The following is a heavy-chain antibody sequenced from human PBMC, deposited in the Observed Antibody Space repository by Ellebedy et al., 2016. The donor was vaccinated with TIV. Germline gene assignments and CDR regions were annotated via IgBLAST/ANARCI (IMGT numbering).Heavy chain of an antibody. Sequence: GESLKISCAASASGFTFTFSSYAMHWVRQAPGQGLEWMGWINPNSGGTNYAQKFQGRVTMTRDTSISTAYMELSRLRSDDTAVYYCASGWSMIAHDYWGQGTLVTVSS. D-gene: IGHD3-22*01. CDR3: ASGWSMIAHDY. CDR1: GFTFTFSSYA. J-gene: IGHJ4*02. CDR2: INPNSGGT. V-gene: IGHV1-2*02.